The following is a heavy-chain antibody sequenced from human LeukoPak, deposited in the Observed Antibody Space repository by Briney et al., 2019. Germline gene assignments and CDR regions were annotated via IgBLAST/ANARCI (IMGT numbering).Heavy chain of an antibody. J-gene: IGHJ4*02. Sequence: SVKVSCKASGFTFTSSAMQWVRQARGQRLEWIGWIVVGSGNTDYAQKFQERVTITRDMSTSTAYMELSSLRSEDTAVYYCAGTYYYDSSGFFDYWGQGTLVTVSS. V-gene: IGHV1-58*02. CDR1: GFTFTSSA. CDR2: IVVGSGNT. CDR3: AGTYYYDSSGFFDY. D-gene: IGHD3-22*01.